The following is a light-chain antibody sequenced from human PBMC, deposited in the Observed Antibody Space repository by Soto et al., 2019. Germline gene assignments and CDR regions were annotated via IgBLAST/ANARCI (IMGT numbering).Light chain of an antibody. J-gene: IGKJ5*01. CDR1: QSVSSN. CDR2: GAS. CDR3: QQRSNWPPET. V-gene: IGKV3-15*01. Sequence: EIVMTQSPATLSVSPGERATLSCRASQSVSSNLAWYQQKPGQAPRLLIYGASTRATGIPARFSGSGSGTEFTLTISSLQSEDFAVYYCQQRSNWPPETFGQGTRLEI.